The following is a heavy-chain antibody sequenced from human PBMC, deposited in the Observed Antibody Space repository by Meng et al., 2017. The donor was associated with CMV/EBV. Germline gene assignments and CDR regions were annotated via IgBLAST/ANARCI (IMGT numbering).Heavy chain of an antibody. CDR3: ARSLIVVVPAALGQYYYYGMDV. D-gene: IGHD2-2*01. Sequence: SQTLSLTGAISGDSVSSTSAAWNWIRQSPSRGLEWLGRTYYRSKWYNDYAVSVKSRITINPDTSKNQFSLQLNSVTPEDTAVYYCARSLIVVVPAALGQYYYYGMDVWGQGTTVTVSS. J-gene: IGHJ6*02. V-gene: IGHV6-1*01. CDR1: GDSVSSTSAA. CDR2: TYYRSKWYN.